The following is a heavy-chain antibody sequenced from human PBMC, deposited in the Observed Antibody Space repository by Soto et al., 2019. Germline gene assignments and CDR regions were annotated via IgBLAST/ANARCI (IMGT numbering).Heavy chain of an antibody. V-gene: IGHV4-59*01. CDR3: AREEDTAMPHNWFDP. D-gene: IGHD5-18*01. CDR2: IYYSGST. J-gene: IGHJ5*02. CDR1: GGSISSYY. Sequence: PSETLSLTCTVSGGSISSYYWSWIRQPPGKGLEWIGYIYYSGSTNYNPSLKSRVTISVDTSKNQFSLKLSSVTAADTAVYYCAREEDTAMPHNWFDPWGQGPLVTVSS.